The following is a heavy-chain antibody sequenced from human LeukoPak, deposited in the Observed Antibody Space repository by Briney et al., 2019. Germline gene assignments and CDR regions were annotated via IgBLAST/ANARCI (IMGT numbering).Heavy chain of an antibody. CDR1: GGSVSSGNYY. CDR3: AREYSSSDYFDY. Sequence: SETLSLTCTVSGGSVSSGNYYWSWIRQPPGKGLEWIGYIYYSGSTKNSPSLKSRVTISVNTSKNQFSLKVSSVTAADTAVYYCAREYSSSDYFDYWGQGTLVTVSS. CDR2: IYYSGST. D-gene: IGHD6-19*01. J-gene: IGHJ4*02. V-gene: IGHV4-61*01.